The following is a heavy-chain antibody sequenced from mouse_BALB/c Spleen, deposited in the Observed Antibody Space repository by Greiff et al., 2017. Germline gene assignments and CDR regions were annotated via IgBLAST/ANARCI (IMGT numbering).Heavy chain of an antibody. CDR3: ARSPQGYYYAMDY. J-gene: IGHJ4*01. CDR1: GFTFSSFG. V-gene: IGHV5-17*02. Sequence: DVKLVESGGGLVQPGGSRKLSCAASGFTFSSFGMHWVRQAPEKGLEWVAYISSGSSTIYYADTVKGRFTISRDNPKNTLFLQMTSLRSEDTAMYYCARSPQGYYYAMDYWGQGTSVTVSS. CDR2: ISSGSSTI. D-gene: IGHD2-2*01.